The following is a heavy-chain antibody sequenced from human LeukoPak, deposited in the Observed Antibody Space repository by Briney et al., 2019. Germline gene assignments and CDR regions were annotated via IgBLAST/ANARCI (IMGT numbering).Heavy chain of an antibody. J-gene: IGHJ4*02. CDR1: GGSISSSSYY. Sequence: SETLSLTCTVSGGSISSSSYYWGWIRQPPGKGLEWIGSIYYSGSTYYNPSLKSRVTISVDTSKNQFSLKLSSVTAADTAVYYCARGPYYFDSWGQGTLVSVSS. CDR2: IYYSGST. V-gene: IGHV4-39*01. CDR3: ARGPYYFDS.